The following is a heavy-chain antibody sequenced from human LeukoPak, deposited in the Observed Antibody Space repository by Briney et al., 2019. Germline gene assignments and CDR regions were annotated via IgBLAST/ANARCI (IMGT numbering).Heavy chain of an antibody. D-gene: IGHD5-24*01. CDR3: AKDYKSGDGYWDFDY. CDR2: ISAGADVI. V-gene: IGHV3-23*01. CDR1: GFSFRDYP. Sequence: GGSLRLSCEAAGFSFRDYPMGWVRRASGKRLEWVSGISAGADVIFYADSVKGRFTISRDNSKNTMSMEMNSLRVEDTAVYYCAKDYKSGDGYWDFDYWGQGILVTVSS. J-gene: IGHJ4*02.